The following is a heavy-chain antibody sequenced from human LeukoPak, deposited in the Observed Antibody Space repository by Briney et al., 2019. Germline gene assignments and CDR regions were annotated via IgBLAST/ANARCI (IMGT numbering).Heavy chain of an antibody. V-gene: IGHV4-59*12. J-gene: IGHJ4*02. CDR2: IYYSGST. CDR3: ARTASGVNSNFDY. Sequence: SETLSLTCTVSDGSISSYYWSWIREPPGKGLEWIGYIYYSGSTNYNPSLKSRVTLSVDRSKNHFSLRLSSVTAADTAVYFCARTASGVNSNFDYWGQGALVTASS. D-gene: IGHD4-23*01. CDR1: DGSISSYY.